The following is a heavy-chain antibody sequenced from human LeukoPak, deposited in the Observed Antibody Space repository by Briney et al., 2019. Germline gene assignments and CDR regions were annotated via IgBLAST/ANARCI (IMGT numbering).Heavy chain of an antibody. CDR2: INPSGDGT. D-gene: IGHD1-1*01. CDR3: TREPPSTGYYDY. Sequence: ASVKVSCKASGYSLTSYFMHWVRQAPGQGLEWMGLINPSGDGTSYTQKFQGRVTMTRDMSTSTGFMELTSLRSEDTAVYFCTREPPSTGYYDYWGQGTLVTVSS. CDR1: GYSLTSYF. V-gene: IGHV1-46*01. J-gene: IGHJ4*02.